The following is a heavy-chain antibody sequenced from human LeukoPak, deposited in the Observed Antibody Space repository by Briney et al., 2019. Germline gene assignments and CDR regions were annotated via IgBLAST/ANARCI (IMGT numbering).Heavy chain of an antibody. CDR1: GFTFSSYW. J-gene: IGHJ4*02. CDR3: GREDGPIAAAGTDY. CDR2: IRQDGSEK. D-gene: IGHD6-13*01. Sequence: PRGSLRLSCAAPGFTFSSYWMSWVRQAPGKGLERVDNIRQDGSEKYYVDSVKGRFTISRDNAKNSLYLQMNSLRAEDTAVYYCGREDGPIAAAGTDYWGQGTLVTVSS. V-gene: IGHV3-7*01.